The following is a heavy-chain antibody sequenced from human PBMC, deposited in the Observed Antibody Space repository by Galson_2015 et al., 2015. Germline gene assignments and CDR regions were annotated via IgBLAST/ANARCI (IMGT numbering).Heavy chain of an antibody. CDR2: LLPIYGTP. D-gene: IGHD2-15*01. CDR1: GGTFSIFA. CDR3: ATSNADVYCSGGSCYLDS. J-gene: IGHJ4*02. Sequence: SVKVSCKASGGTFSIFAISWVRQAPGQRLEWMGDLLPIYGTPNYAQKFQGRVTITADESTSTAYMELSCLTSEDTAVFYCATSNADVYCSGGSCYLDSWGQGTLVTVSS. V-gene: IGHV1-69*13.